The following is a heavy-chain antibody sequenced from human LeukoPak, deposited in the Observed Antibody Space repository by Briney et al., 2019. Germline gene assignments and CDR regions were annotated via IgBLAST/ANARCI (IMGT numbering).Heavy chain of an antibody. D-gene: IGHD6-19*01. J-gene: IGHJ4*02. V-gene: IGHV4-39*02. Sequence: PSETLSLTCTVSGGSISSSSYYWGWIRQPPGKGLEWIGSIYYSGSTYYNPSLKSRVTISVDTSKNQFSLKLSSVTAADTAVYYCARDAGYSNGWDCWGQGTLVTVSS. CDR1: GGSISSSSYY. CDR3: ARDAGYSNGWDC. CDR2: IYYSGST.